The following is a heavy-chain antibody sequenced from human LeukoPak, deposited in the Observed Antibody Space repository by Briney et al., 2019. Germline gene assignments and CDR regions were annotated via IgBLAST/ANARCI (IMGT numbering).Heavy chain of an antibody. CDR1: GFTFSGSA. CDR2: IRSKANSYAT. CDR3: ICSTLGF. J-gene: IGHJ4*02. Sequence: GGSLRLSCAASGFTFSGSAMHWVRQASGKGLEWVGRIRSKANSYATAYAASVIGRFTISRDDSKNTTFLQMDSLKTEDTAVYYCICSTLGFWGQGTLVTVSS. V-gene: IGHV3-73*01. D-gene: IGHD3-16*01.